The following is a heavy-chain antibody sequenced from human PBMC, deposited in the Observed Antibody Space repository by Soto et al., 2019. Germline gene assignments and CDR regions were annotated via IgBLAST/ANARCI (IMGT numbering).Heavy chain of an antibody. V-gene: IGHV1-69*06. CDR1: GGTFSSYA. CDR2: IIPIFGTA. Sequence: SVKVSCKASGGTFSSYAISWVRQAPGQGLEWMGGIIPIFGTANYAQKFQGRVTITADKSTSTAYMELSSLRSEDTAVYYCAREGKDGYSYGTGFDYWGQGTLVTVSS. J-gene: IGHJ4*02. D-gene: IGHD5-18*01. CDR3: AREGKDGYSYGTGFDY.